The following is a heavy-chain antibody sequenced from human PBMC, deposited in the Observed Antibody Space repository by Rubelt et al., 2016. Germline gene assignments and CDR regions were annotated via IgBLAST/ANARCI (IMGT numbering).Heavy chain of an antibody. CDR2: IYSSGST. D-gene: IGHD3-3*01. CDR1: GFTFSSYS. V-gene: IGHV4-39*07. J-gene: IGHJ6*02. CDR3: ARYYYDFWGGGDYGMDV. Sequence: VQPGGSLRLSCAASGFTFSSYSMNWVRQPPGKGLEWIGSIYSSGSTYYNPSLKSRVTISVDTSRNQVSLSLTSVTAADTALYYCARYYYDFWGGGDYGMDVWGQGTTVTVFS.